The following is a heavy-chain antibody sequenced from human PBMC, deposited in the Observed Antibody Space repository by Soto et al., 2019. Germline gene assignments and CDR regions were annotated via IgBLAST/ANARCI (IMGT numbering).Heavy chain of an antibody. D-gene: IGHD2-2*01. CDR2: IDRGGST. V-gene: IGHV3-53*04. CDR3: AREVGSPHYYYMDV. J-gene: IGHJ6*03. CDR1: GFPVSSNY. Sequence: GGYLRLSCQASGFPVSSNYMSWVRQAPGKGLEWGSFIDRGGSTYYADSVKGRFTISRYNSKSTLYLQMNSLRAEESAVYYCAREVGSPHYYYMDVWGKGTTVTAP.